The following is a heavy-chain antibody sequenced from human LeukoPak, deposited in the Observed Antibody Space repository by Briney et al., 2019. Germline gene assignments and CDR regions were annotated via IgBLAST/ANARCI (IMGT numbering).Heavy chain of an antibody. D-gene: IGHD5-24*01. J-gene: IGHJ4*02. Sequence: GASVKVSCKASGGTFSSYAISWVRQAPGQGLEWIGRIIPIFGIANYAQKFQGRVTITADKSTSTAYMELSSLRSEDTAVYYCARDLGGMATITLDYWGQGTLVTVSS. CDR1: GGTFSSYA. V-gene: IGHV1-69*04. CDR2: IIPIFGIA. CDR3: ARDLGGMATITLDY.